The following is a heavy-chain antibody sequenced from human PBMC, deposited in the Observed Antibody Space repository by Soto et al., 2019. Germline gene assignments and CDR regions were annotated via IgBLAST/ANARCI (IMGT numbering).Heavy chain of an antibody. CDR2: IYYSGST. J-gene: IGHJ2*01. CDR1: GGSISSGGYY. CDR3: ARGGDYGDTPPDL. D-gene: IGHD4-17*01. V-gene: IGHV4-31*03. Sequence: QVQLQESGPGLVKPSQTLSLTCTVSGGSISSGGYYWSWIRQHPGKGLEWIGYIYYSGSTCYNPSLKSRVTLSIDTSKNQFSLKLSSVTAADTAVYYCARGGDYGDTPPDLWGRGSLVTVSS.